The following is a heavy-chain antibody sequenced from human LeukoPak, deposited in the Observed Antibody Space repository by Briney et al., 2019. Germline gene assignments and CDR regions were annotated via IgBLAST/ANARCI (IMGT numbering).Heavy chain of an antibody. J-gene: IGHJ6*03. D-gene: IGHD3-3*01. CDR3: ARGLHYDFWSGYFGYYYMDV. V-gene: IGHV4-39*07. CDR2: IYYSGST. Sequence: SETLSLTCTVSGGSIRSSSYYWGWIRQPPGKGLEWIGNIYYSGSTNYNPSLKSRVTISVDTSKNQFSLKLSSVTAADTAVYYCARGLHYDFWSGYFGYYYMDVWGKGTTVTVSS. CDR1: GGSIRSSSYY.